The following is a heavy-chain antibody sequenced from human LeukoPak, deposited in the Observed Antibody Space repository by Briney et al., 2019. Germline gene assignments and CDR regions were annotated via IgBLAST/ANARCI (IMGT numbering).Heavy chain of an antibody. CDR2: FYNSGTT. CDR3: ARMYGAGGFDI. Sequence: PSETLSLTCTVSGGSIGSYYWNWIRQPPGKGLEWIGNFYNSGTTNHNPSLKSRVTISVDTSKNKFSLKLSSVTAADTAVYYCARMYGAGGFDIWGQGTMVTVSS. D-gene: IGHD3-10*01. J-gene: IGHJ3*02. V-gene: IGHV4-59*08. CDR1: GGSIGSYY.